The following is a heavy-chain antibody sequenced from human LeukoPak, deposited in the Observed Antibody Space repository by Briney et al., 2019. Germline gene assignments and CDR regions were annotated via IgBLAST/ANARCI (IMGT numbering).Heavy chain of an antibody. V-gene: IGHV1-2*02. D-gene: IGHD3-22*01. CDR2: INPNSGGT. J-gene: IGHJ3*02. CDR1: GYSFTAYY. Sequence: ASVKVSCKASGYSFTAYYMHWVRQAPGQGLEWMGWINPNSGGTNYAQKFQGRVTMTRDTSITTAYMEMSRLRSDDTAVYYCARALFSYDSSAYNAFDIWGQGTMVTVSS. CDR3: ARALFSYDSSAYNAFDI.